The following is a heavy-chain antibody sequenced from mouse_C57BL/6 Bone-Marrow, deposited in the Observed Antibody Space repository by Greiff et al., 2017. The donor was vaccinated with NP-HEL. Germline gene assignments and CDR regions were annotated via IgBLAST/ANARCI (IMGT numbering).Heavy chain of an antibody. V-gene: IGHV1-69*01. CDR2: IDPSDSYT. D-gene: IGHD1-1*02. J-gene: IGHJ3*01. CDR1: GYTFTSYW. Sequence: QVQLQQSGAELVMPGASVKLSCKASGYTFTSYWMHWVKQRPGQGLEWIGEIDPSDSYTNYNQKFKGKSTLTVDKSSSTAYMQLSSLTSEDSAVYYCARLGGPAWFAYWGQGTLVTVSA. CDR3: ARLGGPAWFAY.